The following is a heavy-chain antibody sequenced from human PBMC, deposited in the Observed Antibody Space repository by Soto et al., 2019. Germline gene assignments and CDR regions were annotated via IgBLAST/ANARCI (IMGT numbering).Heavy chain of an antibody. D-gene: IGHD2-2*01. CDR2: ISAYNGNT. Sequence: ASVKVSCKASGGTFSSYGISWVRQAPGQGLEWMGWISAYNGNTNYAQKLQGRVTMTTDTSTSTAYMELRSLRSDDTAVYYCATPNYHDAFDIWGQGTMVTVSS. V-gene: IGHV1-18*01. J-gene: IGHJ3*02. CDR3: ATPNYHDAFDI. CDR1: GGTFSSYG.